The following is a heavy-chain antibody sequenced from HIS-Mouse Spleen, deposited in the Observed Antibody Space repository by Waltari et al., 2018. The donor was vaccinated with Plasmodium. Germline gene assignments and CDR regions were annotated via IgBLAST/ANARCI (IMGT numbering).Heavy chain of an antibody. CDR1: GFTFSSNA. Sequence: QVQLVESGGGVVQPGRSLRLSCAASGFTFSSNAMHWVRQAPGKGLEWVAVISYDGINKYYADSVKGRFTISRDNSKNTLYLQMNSLRAEDTAVYYCAREGGYCSGGSCYSGQGFDIWGQGTMVTVSS. D-gene: IGHD2-15*01. CDR3: AREGGYCSGGSCYSGQGFDI. V-gene: IGHV3-30-3*01. CDR2: ISYDGINK. J-gene: IGHJ3*02.